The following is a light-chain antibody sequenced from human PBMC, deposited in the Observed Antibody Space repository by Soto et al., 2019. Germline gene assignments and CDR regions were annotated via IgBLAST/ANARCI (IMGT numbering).Light chain of an antibody. CDR3: QQYNSYST. CDR1: QGIRND. J-gene: IGKJ1*01. CDR2: KAS. Sequence: DIQMTQSPSSLSASVGDRVTITCRASQGIRNDLGWYQQKPGKAPKLLIYKASSLESGVPSRFSGRGSGTEFTLTISSLQPDDFATYYCQQYNSYSTFGQGTKVDIK. V-gene: IGKV1-5*03.